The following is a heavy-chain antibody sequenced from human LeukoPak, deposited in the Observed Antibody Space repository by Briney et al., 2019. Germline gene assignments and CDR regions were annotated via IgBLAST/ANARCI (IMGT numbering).Heavy chain of an antibody. CDR3: ARALWFGETFPAY. CDR2: ISSSSSTI. J-gene: IGHJ4*02. Sequence: GGSLRLSCAASGFTFSNYEMNWVRQAPGKGLQWVSYISSSSSTIYYADSVKGRFTISRDNAKNSLYLQMNSLRAEDTAVYYCARALWFGETFPAYWGQGTLVTVSS. CDR1: GFTFSNYE. V-gene: IGHV3-48*01. D-gene: IGHD3-10*01.